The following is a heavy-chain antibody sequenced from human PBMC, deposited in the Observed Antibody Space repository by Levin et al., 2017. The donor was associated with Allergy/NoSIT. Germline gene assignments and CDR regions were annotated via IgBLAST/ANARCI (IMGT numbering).Heavy chain of an antibody. CDR2: IYYSGST. CDR3: ARHVLFWEENGSGSNYFDY. D-gene: IGHD3-10*01. Sequence: PSETLSLTCTVSGGSISSSSYYWGWIRQPPGKGLEWIGSIYYSGSTYYNPSLKSRVTISVDTSKNQFSLKLSSVTAADTAVYYCARHVLFWEENGSGSNYFDYWGQGTLVTVSS. J-gene: IGHJ4*02. CDR1: GGSISSSSYY. V-gene: IGHV4-39*01.